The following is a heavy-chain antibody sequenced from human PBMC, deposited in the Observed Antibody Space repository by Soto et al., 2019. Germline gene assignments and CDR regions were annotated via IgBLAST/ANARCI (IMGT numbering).Heavy chain of an antibody. CDR3: ARARDYDYHYAGMDV. V-gene: IGHV3-48*03. D-gene: IGHD4-17*01. J-gene: IGHJ6*02. Sequence: EVQLVESGGGLVQPGGSLTLSCVASGFTFSSNEMKWVRQAPGKGLEWVSYISGVGSTKYYADSVKGRFTISRDNAKNSLYLKMKSLRAEDTAVYYCARARDYDYHYAGMDVWGQGTTVTVSS. CDR1: GFTFSSNE. CDR2: ISGVGSTK.